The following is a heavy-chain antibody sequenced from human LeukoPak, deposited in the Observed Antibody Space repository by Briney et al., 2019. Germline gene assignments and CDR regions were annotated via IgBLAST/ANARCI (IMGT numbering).Heavy chain of an antibody. CDR2: ISFDSTSR. CDR3: ARDFMYNTNCPGC. V-gene: IGHV3-30*04. CDR1: GFFFSDYV. Sequence: GSSLRLSCAGSGFFFSDYVMHWVRQAPGKGLEWVAVISFDSTSRYYTDSVKGRFTISRDNAKKTLYLQMNSLRAEDTAVYYCARDFMYNTNCPGCWGQGTLVTVTS. J-gene: IGHJ4*02. D-gene: IGHD2-2*01.